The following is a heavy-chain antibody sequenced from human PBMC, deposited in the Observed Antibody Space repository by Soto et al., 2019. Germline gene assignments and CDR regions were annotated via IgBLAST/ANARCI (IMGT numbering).Heavy chain of an antibody. CDR2: ISAYNGNT. CDR1: GYTFTSYG. Sequence: QVPLVQSGAEVKKPGASVKVSCKASGYTFTSYGISWVRQAPGQGLEWMGWISAYNGNTNYAQKIQGRVTMTTDTSTSTAYMELRSLRSDDTAVYYCARDLLPVLLWFGELHLWGQGTLVTVSS. D-gene: IGHD3-10*01. CDR3: ARDLLPVLLWFGELHL. J-gene: IGHJ4*02. V-gene: IGHV1-18*01.